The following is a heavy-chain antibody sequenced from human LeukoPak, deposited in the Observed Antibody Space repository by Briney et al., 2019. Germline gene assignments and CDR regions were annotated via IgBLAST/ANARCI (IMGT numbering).Heavy chain of an antibody. Sequence: ASVKVSCKASGYTFTGYYMHWVRQAPGQGFEWMGWINPNSGGTNYAQKFQGRVTMTRDTSISTAYMELSRLRSDDTAVYYCARDDNYGSGQPDDWGQGTLVTVSS. D-gene: IGHD3-10*01. CDR3: ARDDNYGSGQPDD. J-gene: IGHJ4*02. V-gene: IGHV1-2*02. CDR1: GYTFTGYY. CDR2: INPNSGGT.